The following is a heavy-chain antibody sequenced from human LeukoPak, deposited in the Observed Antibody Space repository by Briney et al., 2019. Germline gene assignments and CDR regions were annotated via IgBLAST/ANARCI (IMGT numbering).Heavy chain of an antibody. V-gene: IGHV4-31*03. CDR2: MYYSGST. CDR1: GVSISSDKYY. Sequence: SETLSLTCTVSGVSISSDKYYWSWIRQRPGKGLEWIGYMYYSGSTAYNPSLKSRVSISLGTPKNQFSLKLTSVTAADTAVYYCATPYCGTISCLDVFDIWGQGTMVTVSS. J-gene: IGHJ3*02. D-gene: IGHD2-21*01. CDR3: ATPYCGTISCLDVFDI.